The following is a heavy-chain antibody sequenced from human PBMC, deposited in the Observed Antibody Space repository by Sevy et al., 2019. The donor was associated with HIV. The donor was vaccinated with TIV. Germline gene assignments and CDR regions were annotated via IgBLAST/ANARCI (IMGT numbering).Heavy chain of an antibody. CDR3: ARDWYSSLNDYYYGMDV. CDR2: ISAYNGNT. J-gene: IGHJ6*02. D-gene: IGHD6-13*01. V-gene: IGHV1-18*01. Sequence: ASVKVSCKASGYTFTSYGSSWVRQAPGQGLEWMGWISAYNGNTNYAQKLQGRVTMTTDTSTITAYMELRSLRSDDTAVYYCARDWYSSLNDYYYGMDVWGQGTTVTVSS. CDR1: GYTFTSYG.